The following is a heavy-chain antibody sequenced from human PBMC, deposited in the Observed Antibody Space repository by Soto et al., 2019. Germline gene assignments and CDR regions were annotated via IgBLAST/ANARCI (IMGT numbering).Heavy chain of an antibody. D-gene: IGHD3-10*02. V-gene: IGHV4-59*02. CDR3: ARGQLLFAY. Sequence: ASETLSLTCSVSGASVSKYYWSWIRQPPGKGLEWIGYISHTGYTSYNPSLESRLTISMDKSKNQLSLNLNSVTTADTAVYYCARGQLLFAYWGQGTPVTVSS. CDR2: ISHTGYT. CDR1: GASVSKYY. J-gene: IGHJ4*02.